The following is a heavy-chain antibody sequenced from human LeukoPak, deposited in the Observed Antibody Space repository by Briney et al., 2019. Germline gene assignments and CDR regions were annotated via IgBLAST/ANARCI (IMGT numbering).Heavy chain of an antibody. Sequence: GGSLRLSCAASGFTFSDYYMSWIRQAPGKGLEWVSYISDSSSYTDYADSVKGRFTISRDNSKNTLYLQMNSLRAEDTAVYYCAKRDSSGYYYFDYWGQGTLVTVSS. CDR2: ISDSSSYT. J-gene: IGHJ4*02. CDR1: GFTFSDYY. CDR3: AKRDSSGYYYFDY. D-gene: IGHD3-22*01. V-gene: IGHV3-11*03.